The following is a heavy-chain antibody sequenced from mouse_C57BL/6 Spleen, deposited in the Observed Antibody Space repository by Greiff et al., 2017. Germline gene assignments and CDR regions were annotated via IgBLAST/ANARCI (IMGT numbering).Heavy chain of an antibody. CDR1: GYAFSSSW. Sequence: VQLQQSGPELVKPGASVKISCKASGYAFSSSWMNWVKQRPGKGLAWIGRISPGAGATNYNGKFKGKATLTADKSSSTAYLQISRLTAEDAAVEGGASSYHTRGAYWGQGTLVNVSA. V-gene: IGHV1-82*01. D-gene: IGHD3-1*01. J-gene: IGHJ3*01. CDR2: ISPGAGAT. CDR3: ASSYHTRGAY.